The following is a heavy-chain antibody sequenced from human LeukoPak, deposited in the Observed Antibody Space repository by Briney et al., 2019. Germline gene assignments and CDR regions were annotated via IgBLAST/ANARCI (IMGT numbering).Heavy chain of an antibody. J-gene: IGHJ6*03. CDR1: GYTFTSYD. Sequence: ASVKVSCKASGYTFTSYDINWVRQAPGQGLEWMGWINPNSGGTNYAQKFQGRVTMTRDTSISTAYMELSRLRSDDTAVYYCARDLRYSSSWAPNYYYYYMDVWGKGTTVTVSS. CDR2: INPNSGGT. CDR3: ARDLRYSSSWAPNYYYYYMDV. D-gene: IGHD6-13*01. V-gene: IGHV1-2*02.